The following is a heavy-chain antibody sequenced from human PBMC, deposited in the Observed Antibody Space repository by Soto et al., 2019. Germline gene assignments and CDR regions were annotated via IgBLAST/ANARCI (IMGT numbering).Heavy chain of an antibody. CDR3: AALYYYDSSGYYGYFDY. Sequence: QVQLVQSGAEVKKPGSSVKVSCKASGGTFSSYAISWVRQAPGQGLEWMGGIIPIFGTANYAQKFQGRVTITADESTSTAYMELSSLRSEDTAVDYCAALYYYDSSGYYGYFDYWGQGTLVTVSS. CDR2: IIPIFGTA. V-gene: IGHV1-69*01. D-gene: IGHD3-22*01. J-gene: IGHJ4*02. CDR1: GGTFSSYA.